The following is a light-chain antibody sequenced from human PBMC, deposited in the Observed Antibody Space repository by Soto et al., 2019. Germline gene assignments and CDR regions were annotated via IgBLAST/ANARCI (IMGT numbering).Light chain of an antibody. CDR3: ETWDSTGV. V-gene: IGLV4-60*03. CDR2: LEGSGSY. J-gene: IGLJ2*01. Sequence: QPVLTQSSSASASLGSSVKLTCTLSSGHSSYIIAWHQQQPGKAPRYLMKLEGSGSYNKGSGVPDRFSGSSSGADRYLTISNLQSEDEADYYCETWDSTGVFGRGTKLTVL. CDR1: SGHSSYI.